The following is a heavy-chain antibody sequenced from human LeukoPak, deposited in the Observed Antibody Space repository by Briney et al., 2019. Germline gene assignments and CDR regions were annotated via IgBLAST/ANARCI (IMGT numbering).Heavy chain of an antibody. CDR3: AKPPYSSYVVPTV. CDR1: AFTFSTYG. J-gene: IGHJ4*02. CDR2: ISNSGTT. D-gene: IGHD4-11*01. V-gene: IGHV3-23*01. Sequence: GGSLRLSCAASAFTFSTYGMTWVRQAPGKGLEWVSIISNSGTTYYADSVKGRFTVSRDNSKNTLYLQMNILRAEDTAVYYCAKPPYSSYVVPTVWGQGTLVTVSP.